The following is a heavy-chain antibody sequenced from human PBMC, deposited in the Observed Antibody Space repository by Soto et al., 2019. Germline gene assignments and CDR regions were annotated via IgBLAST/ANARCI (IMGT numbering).Heavy chain of an antibody. CDR3: AKGDNLGPKTGYAFNP. J-gene: IGHJ5*02. V-gene: IGHV6-1*01. D-gene: IGHD5-12*01. CDR2: TYFRSKWYN. Sequence: PSQTLSLTCAISGDSVSSNTASWNWIRQSPSRGLEWLGRTYFRSKWYNDYAVSVKSRIIINPDTSNNQFSLQLNCVTPDDTAVYFCAKGDNLGPKTGYAFNPWGQGIMVAGSS. CDR1: GDSVSSNTAS.